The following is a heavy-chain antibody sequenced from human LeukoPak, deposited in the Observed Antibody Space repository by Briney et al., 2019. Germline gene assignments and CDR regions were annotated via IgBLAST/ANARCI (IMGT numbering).Heavy chain of an antibody. CDR2: INPNSGGT. CDR3: ARDPLSSGWPLRYFDY. D-gene: IGHD6-19*01. CDR1: GYTFTGYY. Sequence: ASVKVSCKASGYTFTGYYMHWVRQAPGQGLEWMGWINPNSGGTNYAQKFQGRVTMTRDTSISTAYMELSRLRSDDTAVYYCARDPLSSGWPLRYFDYWGQGTLVTVSS. J-gene: IGHJ4*02. V-gene: IGHV1-2*02.